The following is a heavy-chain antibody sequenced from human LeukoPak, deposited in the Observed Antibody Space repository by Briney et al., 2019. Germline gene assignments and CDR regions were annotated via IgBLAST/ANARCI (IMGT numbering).Heavy chain of an antibody. J-gene: IGHJ4*02. CDR2: ISAYNGNT. D-gene: IGHD3-22*01. CDR3: AREASGVDSSGSDY. Sequence: ASVKVSCKASGYTFTSYGISWVRQAPGQGLEWMGWISAYNGNTNYAQKFQGRVTMTRDTSISTAYMELSRLRSDDTAVYYCAREASGVDSSGSDYWGQGTLVTVSS. CDR1: GYTFTSYG. V-gene: IGHV1-18*01.